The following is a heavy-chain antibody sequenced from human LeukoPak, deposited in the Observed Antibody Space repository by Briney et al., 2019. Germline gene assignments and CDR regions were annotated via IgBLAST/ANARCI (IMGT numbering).Heavy chain of an antibody. CDR2: IYSGGST. J-gene: IGHJ4*02. CDR3: ARDLATRQRTGLYDS. D-gene: IGHD3-16*02. V-gene: IGHV3-66*01. Sequence: PGRSLRLSCAGSGFTFDDYAMHWVRQAPGKGLEWVSLIYSGGSTYYADSVKGRFTISRDNSKNTLYLQMNSLRAEDTAVYYCARDLATRQRTGLYDSWGQGAPVTVSS. CDR1: GFTFDDYA.